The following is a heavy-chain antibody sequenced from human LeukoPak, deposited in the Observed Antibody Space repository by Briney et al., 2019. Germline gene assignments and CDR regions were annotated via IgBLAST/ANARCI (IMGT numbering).Heavy chain of an antibody. CDR3: ASSTNWGSMGDAFDI. CDR2: VSAYNGNT. V-gene: IGHV1-18*01. CDR1: GYTFTSYG. Sequence: GASVKVSCKASGYTFTSYGISWVRQAPGQGLEWMGWVSAYNGNTNYAQKLQGRVTMTTDTSTSTAYMELRSLRSDDTAVYYCASSTNWGSMGDAFDIWGQGTMVTVSS. J-gene: IGHJ3*02. D-gene: IGHD7-27*01.